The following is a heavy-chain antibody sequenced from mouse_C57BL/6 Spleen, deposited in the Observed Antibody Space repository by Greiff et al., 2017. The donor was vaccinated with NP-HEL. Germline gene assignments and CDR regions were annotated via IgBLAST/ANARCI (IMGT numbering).Heavy chain of an antibody. CDR2: INYDGSST. Sequence: EVQRVESEGGLVQPGSSMKLSCTASGFTFSDYYMAWVRQVPEKGLEWVANINYDGSSTYYLDSLKSRFIISRDNAKNILYLQMSSLKSEDTATYYCARGTTVGNYFDYWGQGTTLTVSS. D-gene: IGHD1-1*01. V-gene: IGHV5-16*01. CDR1: GFTFSDYY. J-gene: IGHJ2*01. CDR3: ARGTTVGNYFDY.